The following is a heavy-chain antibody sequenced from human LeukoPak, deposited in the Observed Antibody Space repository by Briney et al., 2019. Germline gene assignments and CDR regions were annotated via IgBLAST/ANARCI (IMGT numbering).Heavy chain of an antibody. Sequence: SETLSLTCSVSGGSINNYYWSWIRQPPGKGLEWIGHIFYSGSTNYNPSLKSRVTISLVMSKNQITLKLSSVTTADTAMYYCARTDDAFHIWGHGTTVTVSS. J-gene: IGHJ3*02. D-gene: IGHD2-21*02. CDR3: ARTDDAFHI. V-gene: IGHV4-59*01. CDR1: GGSINNYY. CDR2: IFYSGST.